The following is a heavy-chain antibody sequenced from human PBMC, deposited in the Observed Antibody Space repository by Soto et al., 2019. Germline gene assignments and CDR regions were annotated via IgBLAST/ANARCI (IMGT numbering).Heavy chain of an antibody. CDR3: ARVGCSSTSCYYYFGLDV. CDR2: INPNSGGT. Sequence: ASVKVSCKASGYTFTAYYMHWVRQAPGQGLEWMGWINPNSGGTNYAQKFQGRVTMTRDTSISTAYMELSRLRSDDTAVYYCARVGCSSTSCYYYFGLDVWGQGTTVTVSS. V-gene: IGHV1-2*02. D-gene: IGHD2-2*01. J-gene: IGHJ6*02. CDR1: GYTFTAYY.